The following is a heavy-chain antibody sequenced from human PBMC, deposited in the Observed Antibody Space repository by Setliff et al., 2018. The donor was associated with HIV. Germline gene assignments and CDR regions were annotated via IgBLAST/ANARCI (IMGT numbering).Heavy chain of an antibody. V-gene: IGHV3-7*02. J-gene: IGHJ4*02. Sequence: GGSLRLSCAASGFTFSSYSMNWVRQTPGKGLEWVANIKQDGSEKNYMDSVKGRFTISRDNVKNSLYLQMNSLRAEDTAVYYCATIVESSGYHGGNYFDFWGRGSLVTVSS. CDR3: ATIVESSGYHGGNYFDF. D-gene: IGHD3-22*01. CDR2: IKQDGSEK. CDR1: GFTFSSYS.